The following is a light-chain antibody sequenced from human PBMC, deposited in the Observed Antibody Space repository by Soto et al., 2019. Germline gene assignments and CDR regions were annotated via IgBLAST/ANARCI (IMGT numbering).Light chain of an antibody. CDR3: SSFTRSSTLV. CDR1: SSDVGGYKY. J-gene: IGLJ2*01. V-gene: IGLV2-14*01. Sequence: QCALTQPASVCGSPGQSITISCTGTSSDVGGYKYVSWYQQHPGKAPKLMIYEVNNRPSGVSNRFSGSKSGNTASLTISGLQAEDEADYYCSSFTRSSTLVIGGGTKLTVL. CDR2: EVN.